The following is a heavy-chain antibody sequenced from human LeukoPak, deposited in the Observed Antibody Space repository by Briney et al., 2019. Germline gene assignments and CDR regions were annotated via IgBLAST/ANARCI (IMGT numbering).Heavy chain of an antibody. CDR1: GGSISSYY. CDR3: ARLTMVLFYYYYYGMDV. Sequence: SETLSLTCTVSGGSISSYYWSWIRQPPGKGLEWIGYIYYSGSTNYNPSLKSRVTISVDTSKNQFSLKLSSVTAADTAVYYCARLTMVLFYYYYYGMDVWGQGTTVTVSS. V-gene: IGHV4-59*08. CDR2: IYYSGST. D-gene: IGHD4/OR15-4a*01. J-gene: IGHJ6*02.